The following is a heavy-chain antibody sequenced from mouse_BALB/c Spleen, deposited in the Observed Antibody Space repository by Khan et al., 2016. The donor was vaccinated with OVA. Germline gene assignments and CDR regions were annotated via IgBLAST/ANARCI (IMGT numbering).Heavy chain of an antibody. Sequence: EVQLQESGPGLVKPSQSLSLTCTVTGYSITSGYGWNWIRQFPGNQLEWMGYISYSGSTKYNPSPKSRISITRDTSKNHFFLQLNSWTTEDTATYYCARTARIKYWGQGTTLTVSS. CDR3: ARTARIKY. CDR2: ISYSGST. V-gene: IGHV3-2*02. D-gene: IGHD1-2*01. CDR1: GYSITSGYG. J-gene: IGHJ2*01.